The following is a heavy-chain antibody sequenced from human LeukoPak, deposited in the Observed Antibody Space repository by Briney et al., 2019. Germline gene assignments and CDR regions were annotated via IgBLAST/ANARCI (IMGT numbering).Heavy chain of an antibody. J-gene: IGHJ4*02. V-gene: IGHV4-59*01. CDR1: GGSISTNY. Sequence: SETLSLTCTVSGGSISTNYWSWIRQPPGKGLEWIGYVYYSGSTNYKPSLKSRVTISVDTSKNQFSLKLTSMTAADTAVYYCARDGSGRYYFDYWGQGTLVTVSS. D-gene: IGHD3-10*01. CDR2: VYYSGST. CDR3: ARDGSGRYYFDY.